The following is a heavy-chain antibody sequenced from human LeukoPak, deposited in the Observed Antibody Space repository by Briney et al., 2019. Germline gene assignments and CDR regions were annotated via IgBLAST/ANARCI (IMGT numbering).Heavy chain of an antibody. Sequence: PSETLSLTCTVSGGSISSSSYYWGWIRQPPGKGLEWIGSIYYSGSTYYNPSLKSRVTISVDTSKNQFSLKLSSVTAADTAVYYCARHGLGITMVRGESWFDPWGQRTLVTVSS. CDR3: ARHGLGITMVRGESWFDP. CDR1: GGSISSSSYY. D-gene: IGHD3-10*01. J-gene: IGHJ5*02. CDR2: IYYSGST. V-gene: IGHV4-39*01.